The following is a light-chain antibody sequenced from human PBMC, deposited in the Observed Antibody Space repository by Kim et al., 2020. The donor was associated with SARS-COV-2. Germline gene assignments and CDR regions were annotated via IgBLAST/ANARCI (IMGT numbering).Light chain of an antibody. CDR1: KLGDQY. Sequence: VSPGQTATLTCSGDKLGDQYTCWYQQKAGQSPLLVIFQHTKRPPGIPERFSGSNSGNTATLTISGTQIMDEADYYCQVWDSRTGVVFGGGTQLTVL. V-gene: IGLV3-1*01. CDR3: QVWDSRTGVV. J-gene: IGLJ2*01. CDR2: QHT.